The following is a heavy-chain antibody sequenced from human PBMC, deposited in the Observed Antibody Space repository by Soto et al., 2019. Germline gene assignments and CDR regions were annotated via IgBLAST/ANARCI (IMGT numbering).Heavy chain of an antibody. J-gene: IGHJ3*02. Sequence: PSETLSLTCTVSGGSISSYYWSWIRQPPGKGLEWIGYIYYSGSTNYNPSLKSRVTISVDTSKNQFSLKLSSVTAADTAVYYCARDRPVRITAYAFDIWGQGTMVTVS. CDR3: ARDRPVRITAYAFDI. CDR2: IYYSGST. D-gene: IGHD5-18*01. CDR1: GGSISSYY. V-gene: IGHV4-59*01.